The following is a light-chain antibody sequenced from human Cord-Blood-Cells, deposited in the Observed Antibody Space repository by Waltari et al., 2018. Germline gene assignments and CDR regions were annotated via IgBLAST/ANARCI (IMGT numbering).Light chain of an antibody. CDR2: EGS. CDR1: SSDVGSYNL. V-gene: IGLV2-23*01. CDR3: CSYAGSSTWV. Sequence: QSALTQSASVSGSPGQSITISCTGTSSDVGSYNLVSWYQQHPGKAPKLMIYEGSKRPSGVSNRFYGSKSGNTASLTISGLQAEDEADYYCCSYAGSSTWVFGGGTKLTVL. J-gene: IGLJ3*02.